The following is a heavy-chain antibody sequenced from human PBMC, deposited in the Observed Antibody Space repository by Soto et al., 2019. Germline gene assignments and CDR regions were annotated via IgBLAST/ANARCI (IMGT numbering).Heavy chain of an antibody. Sequence: GESLKISCKGSGYSFTTHWIAWVRQMPGKGLEFMGIIYPFYSDTRYSPSFQGHITISTYNSTSTSYLQLISLKASDTAMYYCARQLGSRIPWSGLDSWGQGTLVTVSS. CDR1: GYSFTTHW. D-gene: IGHD7-27*01. V-gene: IGHV5-51*01. J-gene: IGHJ4*02. CDR2: IYPFYSDT. CDR3: ARQLGSRIPWSGLDS.